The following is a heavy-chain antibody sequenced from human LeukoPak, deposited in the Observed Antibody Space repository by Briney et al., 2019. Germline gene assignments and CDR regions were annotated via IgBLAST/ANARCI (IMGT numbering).Heavy chain of an antibody. Sequence: ASVKVSCKASGYTFTGYYMHWVRQAPGQGLEWMGWINPNSGGTNYAQKFQGRVTMTRDTSISTAYMELSRLRSDDTAVYYCARDGIYDFWSGYLDYWGQGTLVTVSS. CDR3: ARDGIYDFWSGYLDY. V-gene: IGHV1-2*02. J-gene: IGHJ4*02. CDR1: GYTFTGYY. CDR2: INPNSGGT. D-gene: IGHD3-3*01.